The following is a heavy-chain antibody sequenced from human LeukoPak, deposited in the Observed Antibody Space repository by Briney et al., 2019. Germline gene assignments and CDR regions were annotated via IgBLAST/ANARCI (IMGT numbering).Heavy chain of an antibody. V-gene: IGHV3-15*01. CDR1: GLTFSNAW. CDR3: ITNGGSSWRGY. Sequence: PGGPLRLSCAASGLTFSNAWMSGVRQAPGKGLEGVGRIKSKTDGGTIEYAAPVKGRFTISRDDAKNTLFLQINSLKTEDTAVYYCITNGGSSWRGYWGQGTLVTVSS. CDR2: IKSKTDGGTI. J-gene: IGHJ4*02. D-gene: IGHD1-26*01.